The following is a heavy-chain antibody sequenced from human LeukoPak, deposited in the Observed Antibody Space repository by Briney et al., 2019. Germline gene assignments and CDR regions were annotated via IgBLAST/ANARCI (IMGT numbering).Heavy chain of an antibody. CDR3: ARSGWEYQLPSAWDAFDI. J-gene: IGHJ3*02. CDR2: IIPILGIA. V-gene: IGHV1-69*04. Sequence: PVASVKVSCEASGGTFSSYAISWVRQAPGQGLEWMGRIIPILGIANYAQKFQGRVTITADKSTSTAYMELSSLRSEDTAVYYCARSGWEYQLPSAWDAFDIWGQGTMVTVSS. D-gene: IGHD2-2*01. CDR1: GGTFSSYA.